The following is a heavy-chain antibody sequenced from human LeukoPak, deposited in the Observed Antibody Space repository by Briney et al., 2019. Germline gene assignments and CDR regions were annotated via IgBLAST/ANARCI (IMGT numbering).Heavy chain of an antibody. CDR1: GGSFSGYH. CDR3: AREHYSSSSYYYYGMDV. V-gene: IGHV4-34*01. CDR2: INHSGST. D-gene: IGHD6-6*01. J-gene: IGHJ6*02. Sequence: PSETLSLTCAVYGGSFSGYHWSWIRQPPGKGLEWIGEINHSGSTNYNPSLKSRVTISVDTSKNQFSLKLSSVTAADTAVYYCAREHYSSSSYYYYGMDVWGQGTTVTVSS.